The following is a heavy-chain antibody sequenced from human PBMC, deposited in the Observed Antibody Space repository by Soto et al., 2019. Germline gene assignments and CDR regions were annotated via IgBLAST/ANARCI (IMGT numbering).Heavy chain of an antibody. V-gene: IGHV3-30-3*01. CDR3: ARPYYYDSSGNLYPFDY. CDR2: ISYDGSNK. J-gene: IGHJ4*02. D-gene: IGHD3-22*01. Sequence: GGSLRLSCAASGFTFSSYAMHWVRQAQGKGLEWVAVISYDGSNKYGDSVKGRFTISRDNSKNTLYLQMNSLRAEDTAVYYCARPYYYDSSGNLYPFDYWGQGTLVTVSS. CDR1: GFTFSSYA.